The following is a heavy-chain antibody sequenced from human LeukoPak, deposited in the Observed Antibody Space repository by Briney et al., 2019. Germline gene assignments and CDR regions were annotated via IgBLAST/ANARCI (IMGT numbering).Heavy chain of an antibody. J-gene: IGHJ4*02. Sequence: EASVKVSCKASGGTFSSYAISWVRQAPGQGLEWMGGIIPIFGTANYAQKFQGRVTITADESTSTAYMELSSLRSEDTAVYYCASDGSYYQLYYFDYWGQGTLVTVSS. CDR1: GGTFSSYA. CDR2: IIPIFGTA. D-gene: IGHD1-26*01. V-gene: IGHV1-69*01. CDR3: ASDGSYYQLYYFDY.